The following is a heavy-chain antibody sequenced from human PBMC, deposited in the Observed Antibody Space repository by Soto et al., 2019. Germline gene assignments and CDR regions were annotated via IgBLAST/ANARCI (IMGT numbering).Heavy chain of an antibody. CDR2: MNPNSGNT. Sequence: QVQLVQSGAEVKKPGASVKVSCKASGYTFTSYDINWVRQATGQGLEWMGWMNPNSGNTGYAQKLQGRVTMTRNTSISTAYMELSSLRSEDTAVYYCARVRIGYCSGGSCYSGYYFDYWGQGTLVTVSS. V-gene: IGHV1-8*01. J-gene: IGHJ4*02. CDR1: GYTFTSYD. CDR3: ARVRIGYCSGGSCYSGYYFDY. D-gene: IGHD2-15*01.